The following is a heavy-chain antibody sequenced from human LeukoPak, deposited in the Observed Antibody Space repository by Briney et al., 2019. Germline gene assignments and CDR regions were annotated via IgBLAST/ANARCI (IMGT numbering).Heavy chain of an antibody. CDR1: GFTFRSYE. V-gene: IGHV3-48*03. J-gene: IGHJ4*02. CDR2: ISSSGSTI. Sequence: HAGGSLRLSCAASGFTFRSYEMNWVRQAPGKGLEWVSFISSSGSTIYYADSVKGRFTISRDNAKNSLYLQMNSLRAEDTAVYYCADGTPFDFWGQGTLVTVSS. D-gene: IGHD5-24*01. CDR3: ADGTPFDF.